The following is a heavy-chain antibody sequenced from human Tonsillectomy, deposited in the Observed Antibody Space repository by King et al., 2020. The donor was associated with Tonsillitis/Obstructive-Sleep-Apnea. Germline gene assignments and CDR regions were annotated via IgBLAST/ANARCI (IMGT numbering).Heavy chain of an antibody. CDR3: AWCSGQLLRHCDL. V-gene: IGHV4-39*01. Sequence: QLQESGPGLVKPSETLSLTCTVSGGSISSSSYYWGWIRQPPGKGLAWIGTISYSGSTYYNSSLKSRVTISVDTSKNQLSLKLSSVTAADTAVYYCAWCSGQLLRHCDLWGRGTMVTVSS. J-gene: IGHJ2*01. CDR1: GGSISSSSYY. CDR2: ISYSGST. D-gene: IGHD2-15*01.